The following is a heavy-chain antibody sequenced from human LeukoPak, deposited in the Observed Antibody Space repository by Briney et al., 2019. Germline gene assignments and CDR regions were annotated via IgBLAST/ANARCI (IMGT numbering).Heavy chain of an antibody. CDR1: GYTFTSYY. Sequence: ASVKVSCKASGYTFTSYYMHWVRQAPGQGPEWMGIINPSGGSTSYAQKFQGRVTMTRDMSTSTVYMGLSRLRYEDTAVYYCARAAVVYDILTGYNYYYYYMDVWGKGTTVTVSS. CDR2: INPSGGST. D-gene: IGHD3-9*01. J-gene: IGHJ6*03. CDR3: ARAAVVYDILTGYNYYYYYMDV. V-gene: IGHV1-46*01.